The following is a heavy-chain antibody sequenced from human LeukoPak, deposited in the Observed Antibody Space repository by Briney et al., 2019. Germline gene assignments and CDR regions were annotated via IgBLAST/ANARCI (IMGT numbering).Heavy chain of an antibody. CDR3: AREASGDDFWGGPYNWFDP. CDR1: GGTFSSYT. D-gene: IGHD3-3*01. Sequence: ASVKVSCKASGGTFSSYTISWVRQAPGQGLEWMGRIIPILGIANYAQKFQGRVTITADKSTSTAYMELSSLRSEDTAVYYCAREASGDDFWGGPYNWFDPWGQGTLVTVSS. J-gene: IGHJ5*02. V-gene: IGHV1-69*04. CDR2: IIPILGIA.